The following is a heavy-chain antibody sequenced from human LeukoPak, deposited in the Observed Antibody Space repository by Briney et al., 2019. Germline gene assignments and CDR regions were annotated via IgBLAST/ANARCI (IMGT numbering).Heavy chain of an antibody. J-gene: IGHJ4*02. CDR3: ARSGGTAIGNYERATFDY. D-gene: IGHD1-7*01. Sequence: SQTLSLTCDISGDSVSSNSAAWNWIRQSPSRGLEWLGRTFYRSKWYNEYEVSLKSRLTIHADTSKNHFSLQLNSVTPDDTAVYYCARSGGTAIGNYERATFDYWGQGTLVTVSS. CDR2: TFYRSKWYN. CDR1: GDSVSSNSAA. V-gene: IGHV6-1*01.